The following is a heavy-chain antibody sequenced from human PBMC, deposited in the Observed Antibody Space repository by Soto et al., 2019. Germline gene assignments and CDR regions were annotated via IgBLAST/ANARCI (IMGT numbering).Heavy chain of an antibody. CDR3: ARGLVVTPSLGH. V-gene: IGHV3-66*01. J-gene: IGHJ4*02. CDR2: LYSGGSI. Sequence: PGGSLRLSCAASGFDVSNNYMSWVRQAPGKGLEWVSVLYSGGSIYYADSVKGRFTISRDNSKNTLYLQMNSLRAEDTAIYYCARGLVVTPSLGHWGQGTLVTVSS. CDR1: GFDVSNNY. D-gene: IGHD2-21*01.